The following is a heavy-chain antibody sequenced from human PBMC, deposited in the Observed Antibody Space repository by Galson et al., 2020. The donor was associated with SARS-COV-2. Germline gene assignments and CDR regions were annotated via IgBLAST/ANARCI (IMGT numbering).Heavy chain of an antibody. CDR2: IKQDGSDR. D-gene: IGHD5-12*01. V-gene: IGHV3-7*01. CDR3: ARDQDGYNDF. J-gene: IGHJ4*02. CDR1: GFTFSTYW. Sequence: GASLKISCAASGFTFSTYWMSWVRQAPGRGLAWVANIKQDGSDRYYVDSVKGRFTISTDNAKNSVHLQMNSLRAEDTAVYFCARDQDGYNDFWGQGTLVTVSS.